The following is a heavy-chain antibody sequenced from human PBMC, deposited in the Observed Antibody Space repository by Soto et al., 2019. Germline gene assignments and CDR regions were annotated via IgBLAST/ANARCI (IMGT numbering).Heavy chain of an antibody. CDR3: AKLVFWELLSPLGDVDP. Sequence: GGSLRLSCAASGFTFSSYAMSWVRQAPGKGLEWVSAISGSGGSTYYADSVKGRFTISRDNSKNTLYLQMNSLRAEDTAVYYCAKLVFWELLSPLGDVDPWGQGTLVTVSS. D-gene: IGHD3-10*01. CDR2: ISGSGGST. V-gene: IGHV3-23*01. CDR1: GFTFSSYA. J-gene: IGHJ5*02.